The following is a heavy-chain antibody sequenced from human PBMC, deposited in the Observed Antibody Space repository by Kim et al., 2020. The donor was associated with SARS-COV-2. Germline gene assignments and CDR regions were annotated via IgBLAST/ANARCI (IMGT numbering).Heavy chain of an antibody. CDR2: IIPIFGTA. CDR3: ARDLGIAARNDYYYYYGMDV. D-gene: IGHD6-6*01. V-gene: IGHV1-69*13. CDR1: GGTFSSYA. Sequence: SVKVSCKASGGTFSSYAISWVRQAPGQGLEWMGGIIPIFGTANYAQKFQGRVTITADESTSTAYMELSSLRSEDTAVYYCARDLGIAARNDYYYYYGMDVWGQGTTVTVSS. J-gene: IGHJ6*02.